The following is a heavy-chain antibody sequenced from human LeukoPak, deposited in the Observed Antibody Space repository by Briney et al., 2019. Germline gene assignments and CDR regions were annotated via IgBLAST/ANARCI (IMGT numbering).Heavy chain of an antibody. Sequence: GGSLRLSCAASGFTFSSYAMSWVRQAPGKGLEWVSAIRGSGGTTFYADSVKGRFTISRDNSKNTLYLQMNSLRAEDTAVHYCARGAPPAYGEYVSIPGLPYIVADSGWG. D-gene: IGHD4-17*01. V-gene: IGHV3-23*01. CDR3: ARGAPPAYGEYVSIPGLPYIVADSG. CDR2: IRGSGGTT. J-gene: IGHJ6*03. CDR1: GFTFSSYA.